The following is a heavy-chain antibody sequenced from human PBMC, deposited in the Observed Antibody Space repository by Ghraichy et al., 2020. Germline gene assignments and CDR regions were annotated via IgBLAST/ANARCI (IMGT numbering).Heavy chain of an antibody. Sequence: GESLNISCAASGLTFSSSWMTWVCQTPGKGLEWVANINPDGGDTYYVDSLRGRFTISRDNAKNSLYLQMNSLRVDDTAVYFCATHADWKFDSWGQGTLVTVSS. CDR1: GLTFSSSW. V-gene: IGHV3-7*01. D-gene: IGHD1-1*01. CDR2: INPDGGDT. J-gene: IGHJ4*02. CDR3: ATHADWKFDS.